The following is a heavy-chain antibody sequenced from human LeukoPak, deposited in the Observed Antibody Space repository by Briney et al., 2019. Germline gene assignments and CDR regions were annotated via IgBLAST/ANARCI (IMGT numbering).Heavy chain of an antibody. CDR3: ARDDRYSFDY. V-gene: IGHV3-48*02. CDR1: GVTFSTYG. J-gene: IGHJ4*02. D-gene: IGHD5-12*01. CDR2: IGTSSSTT. Sequence: GGSLRLSCAASGVTFSTYGMHWVRQAPGEGLEWVSYIGTSSSTTDYADSVKGRFTISRDDARNSLYLLMNSLRDEDTAVYYCARDDRYSFDYWGQGTQVTVSS.